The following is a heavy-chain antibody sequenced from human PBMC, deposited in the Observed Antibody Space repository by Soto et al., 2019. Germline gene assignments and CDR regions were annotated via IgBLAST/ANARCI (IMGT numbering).Heavy chain of an antibody. V-gene: IGHV3-30*03. Sequence: GGSLRLSCAASGFTFSSYGMHWVRQAPGKGLEWVAVISYDGSNKYYADSVKGRFTISRDNSKNTLYLQMNSLRAEDTAVYYCASLWRGELLGGFYFDYWGQGTLVTVSS. J-gene: IGHJ4*02. CDR1: GFTFSSYG. D-gene: IGHD1-26*01. CDR3: ASLWRGELLGGFYFDY. CDR2: ISYDGSNK.